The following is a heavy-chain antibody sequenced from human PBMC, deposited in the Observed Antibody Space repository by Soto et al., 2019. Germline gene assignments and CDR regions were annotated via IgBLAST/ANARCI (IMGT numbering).Heavy chain of an antibody. J-gene: IGHJ3*02. Sequence: QLQVQESGPGLVKPSETLSLTCTVSGGSISSSAYFWGWIRQPPGKGLEWIGNIYYTGRTSYNPSLNSRITISIDTSKNRFSLKLSSVTAADTYVYFCARVYSGYDDAGAFDIWGQGTMVTVSS. CDR1: GGSISSSAYF. CDR2: IYYTGRT. V-gene: IGHV4-39*01. D-gene: IGHD5-12*01. CDR3: ARVYSGYDDAGAFDI.